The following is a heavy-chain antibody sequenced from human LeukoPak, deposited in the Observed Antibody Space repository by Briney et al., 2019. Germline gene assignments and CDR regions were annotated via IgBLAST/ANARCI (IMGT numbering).Heavy chain of an antibody. D-gene: IGHD3-10*01. CDR2: ISGSSGTI. Sequence: ETLSLTCTVSGGSISSYYWSWIRQPPGKGLEWVSYISGSSGTILYADSVKGRFTISRDNAKNSLYLQMNSLRDEDTAVYYCARAPRGADNWFDPWGQGTLVTVSS. CDR3: ARAPRGADNWFDP. V-gene: IGHV3-48*02. J-gene: IGHJ5*02. CDR1: GGSISSYY.